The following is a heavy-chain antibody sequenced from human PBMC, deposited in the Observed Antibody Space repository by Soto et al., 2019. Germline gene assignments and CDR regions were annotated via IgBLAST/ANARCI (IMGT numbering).Heavy chain of an antibody. V-gene: IGHV1-18*01. CDR2: ISAYNGNT. CDR1: GYTFTSYG. CDR3: ARDHITMVRGVIESANWFDP. D-gene: IGHD3-10*01. J-gene: IGHJ5*02. Sequence: ASVKVSCKASGYTFTSYGISWVRQAPGQGLEWMGWISAYNGNTNYAQKLQGRVTMTTDTSTSTAYMELRSLRSDDTAVYYCARDHITMVRGVIESANWFDPWGQGTLVTVSS.